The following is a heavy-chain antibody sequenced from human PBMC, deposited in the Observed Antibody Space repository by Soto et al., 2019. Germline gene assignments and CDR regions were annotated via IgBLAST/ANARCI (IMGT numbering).Heavy chain of an antibody. J-gene: IGHJ4*02. D-gene: IGHD3-10*01. CDR3: AHGDPLDFHY. CDR1: GFSLSTSGEA. CDR2: IYWNGIE. V-gene: IGHV2-5*01. Sequence: QITLRESGPALVKPTQTLTLTCTFSGFSLSTSGEAVGWIRQPPGKGLEWLALIYWNGIERYSPSLKNRLSITKDTSKNNVVLTMTHMDPVDTAMYSCAHGDPLDFHYWGQGTLVTVSS.